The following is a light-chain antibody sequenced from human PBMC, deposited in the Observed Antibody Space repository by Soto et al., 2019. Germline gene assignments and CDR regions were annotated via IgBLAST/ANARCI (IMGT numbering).Light chain of an antibody. J-gene: IGLJ1*01. CDR2: EVS. V-gene: IGLV2-14*01. CDR1: SSDVGGYNY. Sequence: QSALTQPASVSGSPGQSITISCTGTSSDVGGYNYVSWYQQHPGKVPKLMIYEVSNRPSGVSNRFSGSKSGTTASLTISGLQAEDEADYYCSSYTSSSTPYVFGTGTKLTVL. CDR3: SSYTSSSTPYV.